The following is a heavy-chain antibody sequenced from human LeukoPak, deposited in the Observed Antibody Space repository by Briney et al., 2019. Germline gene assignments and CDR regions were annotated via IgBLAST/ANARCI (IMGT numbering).Heavy chain of an antibody. V-gene: IGHV3-15*07. D-gene: IGHD1-26*01. Sequence: GGSLRLFCAASGFTSSNAWMNWVRQAPGKGLEWVGRIKSKTDGGTTDYAASVKDRFTISRDDSKNTLYLQMNSLKIEDTAVYYCSIVGATSSGYWGQGTLVAVSS. CDR1: GFTSSNAW. J-gene: IGHJ4*02. CDR2: IKSKTDGGTT. CDR3: SIVGATSSGY.